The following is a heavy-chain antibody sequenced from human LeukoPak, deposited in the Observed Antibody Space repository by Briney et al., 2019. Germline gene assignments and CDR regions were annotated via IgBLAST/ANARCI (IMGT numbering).Heavy chain of an antibody. CDR2: IKPNSGGT. Sequence: ASVKVSCKASGYTFTGYYMHWVRQAPGQGLEWMGWIKPNSGGTSYAQKFQGRVTMTRDTSISTAYMELSRLRSDDTAVYYCAIAHYRWSVSGAPLDYWGQGTLVTVSS. CDR1: GYTFTGYY. J-gene: IGHJ4*02. D-gene: IGHD5/OR15-5a*01. CDR3: AIAHYRWSVSGAPLDY. V-gene: IGHV1-2*02.